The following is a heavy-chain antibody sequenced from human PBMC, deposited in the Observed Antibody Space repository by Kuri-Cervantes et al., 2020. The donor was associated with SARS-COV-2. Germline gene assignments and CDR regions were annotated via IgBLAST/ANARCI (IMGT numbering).Heavy chain of an antibody. J-gene: IGHJ4*02. V-gene: IGHV4-38-2*02. CDR1: GGSISSYY. Sequence: GSLRLSCTVSGGSISSYYWGWIRQPPGKGLEWIGSIYHSGSTYYNPSLKSRVTISVDTSKNQFSLKLSSVTAADTAVYYCARFFDYWGQGTLVTVSS. CDR3: ARFFDY. CDR2: IYHSGST.